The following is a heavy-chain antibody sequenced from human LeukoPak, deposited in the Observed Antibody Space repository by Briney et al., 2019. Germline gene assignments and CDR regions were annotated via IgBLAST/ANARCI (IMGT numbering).Heavy chain of an antibody. CDR3: ASDHSGWLGLGY. Sequence: PETLSLTCSVSAGSISSSSWWSWVRQSPVKGLEWIGRIYAGGRSNYNPSLRSRVTISVDTSKNQFSLRLSSVTATDTGVYYCASDHSGWLGLGYWGQGTLVSVSS. CDR1: AGSISSSSW. CDR2: IYAGGRS. J-gene: IGHJ4*02. V-gene: IGHV4-4*03. D-gene: IGHD6-19*01.